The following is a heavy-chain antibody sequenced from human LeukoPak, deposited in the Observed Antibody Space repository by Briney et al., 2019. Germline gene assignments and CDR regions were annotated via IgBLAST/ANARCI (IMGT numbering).Heavy chain of an antibody. CDR2: ISSSSSYI. CDR1: GFTFSSYS. D-gene: IGHD4-23*01. V-gene: IGHV3-21*01. CDR3: AGYGGNSDPFDI. J-gene: IGHJ3*02. Sequence: GGSLRLSCAASGFTFSSYSMNWVRQAPGKGLEWVSSISSSSSYIYYADSVKGRFTISRDNAKNSLYLQMNSLRAEDTAVYYCAGYGGNSDPFDIWGQGTMVTVSS.